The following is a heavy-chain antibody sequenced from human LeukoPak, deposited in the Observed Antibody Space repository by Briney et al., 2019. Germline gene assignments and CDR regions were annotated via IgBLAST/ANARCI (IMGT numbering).Heavy chain of an antibody. V-gene: IGHV3-7*01. CDR3: ARVRGMVRGVIIGGPPLDY. Sequence: GGSLRLSCAASGFTFSSYWMSWVRQAPGKGLEWVANIKQDGSEKYYVDSVKGRFTISRDNAKNSLYLQMNSLRAEDTAVYYCARVRGMVRGVIIGGPPLDYWGQGTLVTVSS. CDR1: GFTFSSYW. CDR2: IKQDGSEK. D-gene: IGHD3-10*01. J-gene: IGHJ4*02.